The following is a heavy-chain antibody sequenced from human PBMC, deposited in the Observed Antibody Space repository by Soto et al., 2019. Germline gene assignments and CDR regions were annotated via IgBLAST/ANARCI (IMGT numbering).Heavy chain of an antibody. V-gene: IGHV3-23*01. CDR3: AKKTTTVAQPRIFDY. CDR1: GFTFSSYA. CDR2: IGPLGSGT. J-gene: IGHJ4*02. D-gene: IGHD4-17*01. Sequence: SGGSLRLSCVVSGFTFSSYAMYWVRQTPGKGLEWVSAIGPLGSGTYYADSVKGRFTISRDNSKNTLYLQMISLRADDTAVYYCAKKTTTVAQPRIFDYRGQGTLVTVSS.